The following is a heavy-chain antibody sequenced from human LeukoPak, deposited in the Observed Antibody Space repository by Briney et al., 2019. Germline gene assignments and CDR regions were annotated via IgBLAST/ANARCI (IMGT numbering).Heavy chain of an antibody. Sequence: GGPLRLSCAASGFTFSSYAMSWVRQAPGKGLEWVSAISGSGGSTYYADSVKGRFTISRDNSKNTLYLQMNSLRAEDTAVYYCATPPTYYDFWSGYPPVDYWGQGTLVTVSS. CDR3: ATPPTYYDFWSGYPPVDY. V-gene: IGHV3-23*01. CDR2: ISGSGGST. CDR1: GFTFSSYA. D-gene: IGHD3-3*01. J-gene: IGHJ4*02.